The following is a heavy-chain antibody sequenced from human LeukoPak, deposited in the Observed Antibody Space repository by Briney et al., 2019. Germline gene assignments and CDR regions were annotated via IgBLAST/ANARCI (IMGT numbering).Heavy chain of an antibody. D-gene: IGHD2-15*01. CDR3: ARDLGAATVTYYSYYGLDV. J-gene: IGHJ6*02. Sequence: ASVKVSCKASGYSFISYGISWVRQAPGQGLEWMGWISAYNGITNFAQEFEGRATMTTDTSTTTAYMELRSLTSDDTAVYYCARDLGAATVTYYSYYGLDVWGQGTTVTVSS. CDR1: GYSFISYG. CDR2: ISAYNGIT. V-gene: IGHV1-18*01.